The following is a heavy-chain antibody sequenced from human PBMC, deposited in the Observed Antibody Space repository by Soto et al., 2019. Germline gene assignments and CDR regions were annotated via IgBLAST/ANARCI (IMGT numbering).Heavy chain of an antibody. Sequence: SVKVSCKASGGTFSSYAISWVRQAPGQGLEWMGGIIPIFGTANYAQKFQGRVTISVDRSKNQFSLKLSSVTAADTAVYYCARASVVTLIHDYWGQGTLVTVSS. CDR3: ARASVVTLIHDY. CDR1: GGTFSSYA. J-gene: IGHJ4*02. V-gene: IGHV1-69*06. D-gene: IGHD2-21*02. CDR2: IIPIFGTA.